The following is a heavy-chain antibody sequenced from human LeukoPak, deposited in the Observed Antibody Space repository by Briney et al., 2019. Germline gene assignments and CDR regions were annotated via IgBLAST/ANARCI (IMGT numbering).Heavy chain of an antibody. CDR3: ARDAVPLIVPSLYYGMDV. CDR2: ISSSGSYI. Sequence: GGSLRLSCAASGFTFSSYSMNWVRQAPGKGLEWVSSISSSGSYIYYADSVKGRFTISRDNAKNSLYLQMNSLRAEDTAVYYCARDAVPLIVPSLYYGMDVWGQGTTVTVSS. J-gene: IGHJ6*02. D-gene: IGHD1-26*01. V-gene: IGHV3-21*01. CDR1: GFTFSSYS.